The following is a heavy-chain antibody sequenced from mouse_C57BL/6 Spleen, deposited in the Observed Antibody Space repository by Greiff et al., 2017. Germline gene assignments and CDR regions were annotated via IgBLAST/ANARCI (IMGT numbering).Heavy chain of an antibody. V-gene: IGHV5-17*01. CDR3: ARPTGTGFAY. CDR2: LSSGSSTI. CDR1: GFTFSDYG. D-gene: IGHD4-1*01. Sequence: EVQVVESGGGLVKPGGSLKLSCAASGFTFSDYGMHWVRQAPEKGLEWVAYLSSGSSTIYYADTVKGRFTISRDNAKNTLFLQMTSLRSEDTAMYYCARPTGTGFAYGGQGTLVTVSA. J-gene: IGHJ3*01.